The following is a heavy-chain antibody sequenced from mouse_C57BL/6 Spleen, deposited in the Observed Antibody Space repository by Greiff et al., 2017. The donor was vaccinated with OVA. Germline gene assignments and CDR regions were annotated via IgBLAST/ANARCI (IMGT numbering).Heavy chain of an antibody. CDR2: IDPSDSYT. CDR3: ARGQDYYGSNWYFDV. J-gene: IGHJ1*03. Sequence: VQLQQPGAELVRPGTSVKLSCKASGYTFTSYWMHWVKQRPGQGLEWIGVIDPSDSYTNYNQKFKGKATLTVDTSSSTAYMQLSSLTSEDSAVYYGARGQDYYGSNWYFDVWGTGTTVTVSS. D-gene: IGHD1-1*01. CDR1: GYTFTSYW. V-gene: IGHV1-59*01.